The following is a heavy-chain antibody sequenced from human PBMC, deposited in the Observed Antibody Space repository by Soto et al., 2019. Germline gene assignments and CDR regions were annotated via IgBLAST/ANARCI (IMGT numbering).Heavy chain of an antibody. CDR3: AREWPYSSRPYYYCMDV. D-gene: IGHD6-19*01. Sequence: TSETLSPTCTVSGGSISSGGYYRSWIRQHPGKGLEWIGCIYYSGNTFYNASLKSRVTISVDASENQFSLDLTSVTAADTAVYYRAREWPYSSRPYYYCMDVWGQGTTVTVS. CDR2: IYYSGNT. CDR1: GGSISSGGYY. J-gene: IGHJ6*02. V-gene: IGHV4-31*03.